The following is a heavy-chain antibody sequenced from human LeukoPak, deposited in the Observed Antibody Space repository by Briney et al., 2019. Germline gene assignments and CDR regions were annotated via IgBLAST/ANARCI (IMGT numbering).Heavy chain of an antibody. CDR2: INTNTGNP. CDR3: ARLSPIAAAGTEDY. Sequence: VASVTVSCTASGYTFTSYAMNWVRQAPGQGLEWMGWINTNTGNPTYAQGFTGRFVFSLDTSVSTAYLQISSLKAEDTAVYYCARLSPIAAAGTEDYWGQGTLVTVSS. CDR1: GYTFTSYA. D-gene: IGHD6-13*01. V-gene: IGHV7-4-1*02. J-gene: IGHJ4*02.